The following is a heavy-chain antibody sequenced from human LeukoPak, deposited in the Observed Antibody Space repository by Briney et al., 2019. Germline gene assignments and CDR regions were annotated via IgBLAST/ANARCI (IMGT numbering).Heavy chain of an antibody. CDR1: GFTFSSYG. CDR3: AKGWRNNWFDP. D-gene: IGHD2-15*01. Sequence: GGTLRLSCAASGFTFSSYGMSWVRQAPGKGLEWVSAISGSGGSTYYADSVKGRFTISRDNSKNTLYLQMNSLRAEDTAVYYCAKGWRNNWFDPWGQGTLVTVSS. V-gene: IGHV3-23*01. J-gene: IGHJ5*02. CDR2: ISGSGGST.